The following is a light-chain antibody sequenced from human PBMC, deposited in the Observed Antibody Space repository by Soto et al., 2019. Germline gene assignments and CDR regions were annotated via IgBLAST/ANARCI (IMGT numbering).Light chain of an antibody. J-gene: IGLJ1*01. V-gene: IGLV2-11*01. CDR3: CSHAGSYTYV. Sequence: QSALTQPRSVSGSPGQSVTISCTGTNSDVGGYKYVSWYQQHPGKAPKVMIYEVSKRPSGVPDRFSGSKSGNTASLTISGLQADDEADYYCCSHAGSYTYVFGTGTKLTVL. CDR2: EVS. CDR1: NSDVGGYKY.